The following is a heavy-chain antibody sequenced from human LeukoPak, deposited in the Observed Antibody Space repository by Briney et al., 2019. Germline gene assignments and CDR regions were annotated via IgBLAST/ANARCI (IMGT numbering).Heavy chain of an antibody. J-gene: IGHJ3*02. CDR2: IYYSGST. V-gene: IGHV4-39*07. Sequence: PSETLSLTCTVSGGSISSSSYYWGWIRQPPGKGLEWIGSIYYSGSTNYNPSLKSRVTMSVDTSKNQFSLKLSSVTAADTAVYYCARADYGDYVSASDIWGQGTMVTVSS. CDR1: GGSISSSSYY. CDR3: ARADYGDYVSASDI. D-gene: IGHD4-17*01.